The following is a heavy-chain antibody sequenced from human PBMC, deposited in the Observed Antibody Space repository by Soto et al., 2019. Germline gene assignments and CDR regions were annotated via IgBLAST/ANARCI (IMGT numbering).Heavy chain of an antibody. Sequence: SETLSLTCAVSGGSISSSNWWSWVRQPPGKGLEWIGEIYHSGSTNYNPSLKSRVTISVDTSKRQFFLKLTSVTAADTALYYCASPWWSSGSYLVFDSWGQGTQVTVSS. V-gene: IGHV4-4*02. CDR2: IYHSGST. D-gene: IGHD6-19*01. CDR3: ASPWWSSGSYLVFDS. J-gene: IGHJ4*02. CDR1: GGSISSSNW.